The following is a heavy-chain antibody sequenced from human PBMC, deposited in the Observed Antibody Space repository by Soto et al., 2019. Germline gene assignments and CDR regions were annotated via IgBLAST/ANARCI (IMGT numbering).Heavy chain of an antibody. J-gene: IGHJ6*02. CDR1: GGSISSSSYY. Sequence: SETLSLTCTVSGGSISSSSYYWGWIRQPPGKGLEWIGSIYYSGSTYYNPSLKSRVTISVDTSKNQFSLKLSSVTAADTAVYYCATRLDSSSWLGYYYYYGMDVWGQGTTVTVSS. CDR3: ATRLDSSSWLGYYYYYGMDV. V-gene: IGHV4-39*01. CDR2: IYYSGST. D-gene: IGHD6-13*01.